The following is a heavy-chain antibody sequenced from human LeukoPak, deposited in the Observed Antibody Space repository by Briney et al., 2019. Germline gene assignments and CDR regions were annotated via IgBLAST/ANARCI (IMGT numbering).Heavy chain of an antibody. D-gene: IGHD2-15*01. J-gene: IGHJ4*02. V-gene: IGHV3-48*02. CDR3: ARRCEGVDSCYMYYLDS. CDR1: AFTFSSYA. Sequence: GRSRRLSSAPSAFTFSSYAMHWVRQAPGKGLEWVSYISGSSKTIYYADAVKGRFTISRDNAKNSLYLQMNSLRDEDTAMYYYARRCEGVDSCYMYYLDSWGQGTLVTVSS. CDR2: ISGSSKTI.